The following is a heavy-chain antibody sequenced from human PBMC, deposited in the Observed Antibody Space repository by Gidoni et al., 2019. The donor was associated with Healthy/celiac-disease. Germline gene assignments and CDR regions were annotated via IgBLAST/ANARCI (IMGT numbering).Heavy chain of an antibody. CDR2: IRSKANSYAT. CDR1: GFTFSGLG. V-gene: IGHV3-73*02. J-gene: IGHJ5*02. Sequence: EVQLVESGGGLVQPGGSLKLSCAASGFTFSGLGMHWVRQASGKGLEWVGRIRSKANSYATAYAASVKGRFTISRDDSKNTAYLQMNSLKTEDTAVYYCTTSSSSWYFGWFDPWGQGTLVTVSS. CDR3: TTSSSSWYFGWFDP. D-gene: IGHD6-13*01.